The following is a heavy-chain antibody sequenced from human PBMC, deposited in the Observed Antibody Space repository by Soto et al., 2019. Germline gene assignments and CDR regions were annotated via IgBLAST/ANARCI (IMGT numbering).Heavy chain of an antibody. CDR2: INHSGSR. CDR1: GESFSGYY. V-gene: IGHV4-34*02. D-gene: IGHD6-6*01. J-gene: IGHJ4*02. Sequence: QVQLQQWGAGLLKPSETLSLTCAVSGESFSGYYWTWIRQPPWKGLEWIGVINHSGSRNYTPSLKGRVSISIDTSENQFSLGLSSGTAADTAVYYCARGSIPARWVLGYWGQGTQVTVSS. CDR3: ARGSIPARWVLGY.